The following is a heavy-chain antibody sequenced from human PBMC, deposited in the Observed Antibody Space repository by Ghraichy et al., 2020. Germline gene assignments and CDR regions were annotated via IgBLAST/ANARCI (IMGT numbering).Heavy chain of an antibody. CDR3: ARDLVSTSEDAFDI. Sequence: GGSLRLSCAASGFTFSTYSMAWVRQAPGKGLEWVASISGGSGYIYYADSVKGRFIISRDNAKNSLYLQLNSLRAEDTAVYFCARDLVSTSEDAFDIWGQGTMVTVSS. CDR1: GFTFSTYS. J-gene: IGHJ3*02. V-gene: IGHV3-21*01. D-gene: IGHD6-13*01. CDR2: ISGGSGYI.